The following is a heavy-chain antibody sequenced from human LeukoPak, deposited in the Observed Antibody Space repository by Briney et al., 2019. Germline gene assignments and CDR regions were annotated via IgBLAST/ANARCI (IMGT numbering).Heavy chain of an antibody. CDR2: ISSSSSTI. CDR1: GFTFSSYS. CDR3: ARDGSMLRGPLVIYYFDF. V-gene: IGHV3-48*01. Sequence: GGSLRLSCAASGFTFSSYSMNWVRQAPGKGLEWVSYISSSSSTIYYADSVKGRFTISRDNAKNSLYLQMNSLRVEDTAVYYCARDGSMLRGPLVIYYFDFWGQGTLVTVSS. J-gene: IGHJ4*02. D-gene: IGHD3-10*01.